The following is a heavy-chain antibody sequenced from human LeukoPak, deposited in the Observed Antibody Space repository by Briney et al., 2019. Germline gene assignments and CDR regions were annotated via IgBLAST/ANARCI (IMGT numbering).Heavy chain of an antibody. J-gene: IGHJ4*02. D-gene: IGHD5-18*01. CDR2: INHSGST. CDR1: GGSFSGYY. V-gene: IGHV4-34*01. CDR3: YYVDTARGYPLWFDY. Sequence: KASETLSLTCAVYGGSFSGYYWSWIRQPPGKGLEWIGEINHSGSTNYNPSLKSRVTISVDTSKNQFSLKLSSVTAADTAVYCCYYVDTARGYPLWFDYWGQGTLVTVSS.